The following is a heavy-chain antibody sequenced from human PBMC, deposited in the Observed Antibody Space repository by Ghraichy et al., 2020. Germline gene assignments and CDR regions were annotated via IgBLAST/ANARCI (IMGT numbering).Heavy chain of an antibody. CDR3: ASRYYYDSSGYYEDAFDI. J-gene: IGHJ3*02. CDR2: IYYSGST. Sequence: ESLNISCTVSGGSISSSSYYWGWIRQPPGKGLEWIGSIYYSGSTYYNPSLKSRVTISVDTSKNQFSLKLSSVTAADTAVYYCASRYYYDSSGYYEDAFDIWGQGTMVTVSS. CDR1: GGSISSSSYY. D-gene: IGHD3-22*01. V-gene: IGHV4-39*01.